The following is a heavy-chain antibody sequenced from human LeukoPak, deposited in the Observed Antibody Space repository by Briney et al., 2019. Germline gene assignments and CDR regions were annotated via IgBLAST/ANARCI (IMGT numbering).Heavy chain of an antibody. CDR1: GFTFSIYW. Sequence: TGGSLRLSCAASGFTFSIYWMSWVRQAPGKGLEWVAVIWYDGSNKYYADSVKGRFTISRDNSKNTLYLQMNSLRAEDTAVYYCARSMITFGGAMGYFDYWGQGTLVTVSS. CDR3: ARSMITFGGAMGYFDY. D-gene: IGHD3-16*01. CDR2: IWYDGSNK. J-gene: IGHJ4*02. V-gene: IGHV3-33*08.